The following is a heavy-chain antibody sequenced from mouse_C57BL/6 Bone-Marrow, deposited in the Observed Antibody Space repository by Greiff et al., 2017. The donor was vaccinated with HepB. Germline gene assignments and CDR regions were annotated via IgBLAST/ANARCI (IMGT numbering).Heavy chain of an antibody. CDR3: ARPYYSNLSWFAY. CDR1: GYTFTDYY. CDR2: INPYNGGT. V-gene: IGHV1-19*01. D-gene: IGHD2-5*01. Sequence: VQLQQSGPVLVKPGASVKMSCKASGYTFTDYYMNWVKQSHGKSLEWIGVINPYNGGTSYNQKFKGKATLTVDKASSTAYMELNSLTSEDSAVYCCARPYYSNLSWFAYWGQGTLVTVSA. J-gene: IGHJ3*01.